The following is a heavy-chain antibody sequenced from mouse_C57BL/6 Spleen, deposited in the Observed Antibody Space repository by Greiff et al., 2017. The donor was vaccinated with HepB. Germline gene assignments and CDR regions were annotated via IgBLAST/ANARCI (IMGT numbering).Heavy chain of an antibody. Sequence: EVQLVESEGGLVQPGSSMKLSCTASGFTFSDYYMAWVRQVPEKGLEWVANINYDGSSTYYLDSLKSRFIISRDNAKNILYLQMSSLKSEDTATYYCARSSYSGRGNYFDSWGQGTPLTVSS. D-gene: IGHD1-1*01. CDR1: GFTFSDYY. J-gene: IGHJ2*01. CDR3: ARSSYSGRGNYFDS. CDR2: INYDGSST. V-gene: IGHV5-16*01.